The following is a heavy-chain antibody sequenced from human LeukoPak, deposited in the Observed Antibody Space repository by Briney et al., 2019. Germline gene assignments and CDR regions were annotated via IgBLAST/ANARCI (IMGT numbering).Heavy chain of an antibody. CDR3: ARHEGGNSDYAFDI. Sequence: PSETLSLTCTVSGGSISSYYWSWIRQPPGKGLEWIGYIYYSGSTNYNPSLKSRVTISVDTSKNQFSLKLSSVTAADTAVYYCARHEGGNSDYAFDIWGQGTMVAVSS. CDR2: IYYSGST. CDR1: GGSISSYY. J-gene: IGHJ3*02. V-gene: IGHV4-59*08. D-gene: IGHD4-23*01.